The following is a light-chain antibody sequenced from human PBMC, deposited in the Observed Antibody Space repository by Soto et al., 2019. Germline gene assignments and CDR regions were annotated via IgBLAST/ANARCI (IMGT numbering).Light chain of an antibody. Sequence: EIVLTQSPGTLSLSPGEGATLSCRASQSVSSNFLAWYQQKPGQAPRLLIYAASSRATGISDRFSGSGSGTDFTLTINRLEPEDFGVYYCHQYANSPFTFGPGTKVDIK. CDR2: AAS. V-gene: IGKV3-20*01. CDR3: HQYANSPFT. CDR1: QSVSSNF. J-gene: IGKJ3*01.